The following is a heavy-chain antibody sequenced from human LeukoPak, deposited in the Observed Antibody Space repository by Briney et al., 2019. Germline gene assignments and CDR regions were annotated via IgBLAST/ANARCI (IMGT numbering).Heavy chain of an antibody. CDR1: GFTFSSYT. CDR3: AKDKRDGSGSFPTLGAFDI. Sequence: GGSLRLSCAASGFTFSSYTMNWVRQAPGKGLEWVSYISSGSSTIYYADSVKGRFTISRDNAKNTLYLQMTSLRAEDTAVYYCAKDKRDGSGSFPTLGAFDIWGQGTMVTVSS. CDR2: ISSGSSTI. D-gene: IGHD3-10*01. V-gene: IGHV3-48*01. J-gene: IGHJ3*02.